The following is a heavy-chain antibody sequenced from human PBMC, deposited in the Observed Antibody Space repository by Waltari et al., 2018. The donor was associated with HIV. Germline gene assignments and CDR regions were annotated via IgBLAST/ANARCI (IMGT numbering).Heavy chain of an antibody. Sequence: QVQLVESGGGLVKPGGSLRLSCTASGFSFSDYYMSWIRQAPGKGLEWVAYISANTGTIQYADSVKGRFTISRDNANNSLFLQMNSLRAEDTAVYYCARISLGEGFDPWGQGALVTVSS. J-gene: IGHJ5*02. CDR3: ARISLGEGFDP. V-gene: IGHV3-11*01. CDR2: ISANTGTI. D-gene: IGHD3-16*01. CDR1: GFSFSDYY.